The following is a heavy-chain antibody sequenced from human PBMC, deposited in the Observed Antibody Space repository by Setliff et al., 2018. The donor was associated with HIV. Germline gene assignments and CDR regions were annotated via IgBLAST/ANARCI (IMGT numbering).Heavy chain of an antibody. CDR3: ARESMSQNAFDI. Sequence: PGESLRLSCAASGFTFSSYSMNWVRQAPGKGLEWVSSISSSSYIYYADSVKGRFTISRDNAKNSLYLQMNSLRAEDTAVYYCARESMSQNAFDIWGQGTMVTVSS. V-gene: IGHV3-21*01. CDR1: GFTFSSYS. CDR2: ISSSSYI. J-gene: IGHJ3*02.